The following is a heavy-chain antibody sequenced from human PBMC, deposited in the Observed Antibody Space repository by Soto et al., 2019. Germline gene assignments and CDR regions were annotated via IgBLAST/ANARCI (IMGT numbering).Heavy chain of an antibody. D-gene: IGHD3-3*01. Sequence: PWGSLRLSCAASGFTFSSYAMSWVRQGPGKGLGWVSAISGSGGSTYYEDSVKGRFTISRDNSKNTLYLQMNSLRAEDTAVYYCATAGPLRFLEDPYGMDVWGQGTTVTVSS. CDR1: GFTFSSYA. CDR3: ATAGPLRFLEDPYGMDV. J-gene: IGHJ6*02. V-gene: IGHV3-23*01. CDR2: ISGSGGST.